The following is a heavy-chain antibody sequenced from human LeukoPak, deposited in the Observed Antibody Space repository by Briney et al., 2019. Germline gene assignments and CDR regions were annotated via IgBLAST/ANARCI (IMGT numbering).Heavy chain of an antibody. CDR1: GFTFSTYW. J-gene: IGHJ4*02. D-gene: IGHD3-10*01. CDR2: TREDGSEK. CDR3: ARELAGHYYGSGSSFDY. V-gene: IGHV3-7*01. Sequence: GGSLRLSCAASGFTFSTYWMSWVRQAPGKGLEWVANTREDGSEKYYVDSVKGRFTISRDNAKNSLYLQMNSLRAEDTAVYYCARELAGHYYGSGSSFDYWGQGTLVTVSS.